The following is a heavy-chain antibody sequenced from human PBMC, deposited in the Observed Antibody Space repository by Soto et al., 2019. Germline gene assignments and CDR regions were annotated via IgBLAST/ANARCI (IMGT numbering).Heavy chain of an antibody. CDR1: GYTFTSYG. CDR2: ISAYNGNT. J-gene: IGHJ5*02. CDR3: AEGKWLAT. V-gene: IGHV1-18*01. Sequence: ASVKVSCKASGYTFTSYGISWVRQAPGQGLEWMGWISAYNGNTNYAQKLQGRVTMTRNTSISTAYMELSSLRSEDTAVYYCAEGKWLATWGQGTPVTVS. D-gene: IGHD6-19*01.